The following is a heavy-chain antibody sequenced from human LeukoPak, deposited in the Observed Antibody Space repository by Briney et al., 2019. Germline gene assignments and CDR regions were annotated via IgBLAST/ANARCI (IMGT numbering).Heavy chain of an antibody. CDR2: ISSSSSYI. CDR3: ARRIIGYCSGGGCSSFDY. CDR1: GFTFSSYS. D-gene: IGHD2-15*01. J-gene: IGHJ4*02. V-gene: IGHV3-21*01. Sequence: PGGSLSLSCAASGFTFSSYSMNWVRQAPGKGLEWVSSISSSSSYIYYADSVKGRFTISRDNAKNSLYLQMNSLRAEDTAVYYCARRIIGYCSGGGCSSFDYWGQGTLVTVSS.